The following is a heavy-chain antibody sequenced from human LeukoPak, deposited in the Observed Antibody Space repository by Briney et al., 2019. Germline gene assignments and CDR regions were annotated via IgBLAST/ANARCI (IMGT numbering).Heavy chain of an antibody. V-gene: IGHV1-2*02. Sequence: ASVKVSCKASGYTFTGYYMHWVRQAPGQGLEWMGWINPNSGGTNYAQKLQGRVTMTRDTSISTAYMELSRLRSDDTAVYYCARDHQFSYYDFWSGYPLDYWGQGTLVTVSS. CDR1: GYTFTGYY. CDR2: INPNSGGT. D-gene: IGHD3-3*01. J-gene: IGHJ4*02. CDR3: ARDHQFSYYDFWSGYPLDY.